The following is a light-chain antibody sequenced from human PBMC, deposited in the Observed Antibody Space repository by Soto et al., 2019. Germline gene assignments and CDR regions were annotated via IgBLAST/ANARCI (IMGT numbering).Light chain of an antibody. V-gene: IGLV1-40*01. Sequence: QSVLTQPPSVSGAPGQRVTISCTGSSSNIGAGYDVHWYQQLPGTAPKFLIYGNNNRPSGVPDRFSGSKSGTSASLAITGLQAEDEADYYCQSYDSSLSGLYVFGTGTKVTV. CDR3: QSYDSSLSGLYV. CDR2: GNN. J-gene: IGLJ1*01. CDR1: SSNIGAGYD.